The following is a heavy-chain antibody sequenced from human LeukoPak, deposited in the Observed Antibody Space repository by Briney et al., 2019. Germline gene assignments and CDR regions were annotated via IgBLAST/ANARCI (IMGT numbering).Heavy chain of an antibody. V-gene: IGHV1-2*04. D-gene: IGHD1-26*01. CDR3: ARVPDDEVGATRAYYFDY. Sequence: ASVKVSCKASRYTFTDYYMHWVRQAPGQGLEWMGWINPNSGGTNYAQKFQGWVTMTRDTSISTAYMELSRLRSDDTAVYYCARVPDDEVGATRAYYFDYWGQGTLVAVSS. CDR1: RYTFTDYY. CDR2: INPNSGGT. J-gene: IGHJ4*02.